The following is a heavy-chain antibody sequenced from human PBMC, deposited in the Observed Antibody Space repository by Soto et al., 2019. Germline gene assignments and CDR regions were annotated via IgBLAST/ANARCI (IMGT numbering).Heavy chain of an antibody. V-gene: IGHV1-69*12. CDR1: GGTFSSYA. CDR3: ARDGPGVVVTAIHRD. Sequence: QVQLVQSGAEVKKPGSSVKVSCKASGGTFSSYAISWVRQAPGQGLEWMGGIIPIFGTANYAQKLQGRVTITADESTSTAYMELSSLRSEDTAVYYCARDGPGVVVTAIHRDWGQGTLVTVSS. CDR2: IIPIFGTA. D-gene: IGHD2-21*02. J-gene: IGHJ4*02.